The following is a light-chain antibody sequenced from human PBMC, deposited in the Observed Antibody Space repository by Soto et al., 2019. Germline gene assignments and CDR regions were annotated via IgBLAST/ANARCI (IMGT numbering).Light chain of an antibody. CDR1: QSVSSN. Sequence: EIVMTQSPATLSVSPGERATLSCRASQSVSSNLAWYQQKPGQAPRLLIFDAYRRATGIPDRFSGSGSGTNFALTISRLEPEDFAVYYCQQYGSSGTFGQGTKVDIK. V-gene: IGKV3-20*01. CDR2: DAY. J-gene: IGKJ1*01. CDR3: QQYGSSGT.